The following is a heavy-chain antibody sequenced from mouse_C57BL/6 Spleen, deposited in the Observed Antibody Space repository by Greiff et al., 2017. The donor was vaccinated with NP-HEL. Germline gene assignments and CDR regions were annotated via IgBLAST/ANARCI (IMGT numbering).Heavy chain of an antibody. J-gene: IGHJ1*03. CDR1: GYAFSSSW. CDR3: ATNWDWYLDV. CDR2: IYPGDGDT. D-gene: IGHD4-1*01. Sequence: VQLQQSGPELVKPGASVKISCKASGYAFSSSWMNWVKQRPGKGLEWIGRIYPGDGDTNYNGKFKGKATLTADKSSSTADMQLSSLTSEDSAVYFCATNWDWYLDVWGTGTTVTVSS. V-gene: IGHV1-82*01.